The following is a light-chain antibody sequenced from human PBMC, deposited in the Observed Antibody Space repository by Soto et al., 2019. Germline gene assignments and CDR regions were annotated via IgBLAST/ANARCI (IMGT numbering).Light chain of an antibody. CDR2: WAS. CDR1: QTISYTSINKTY. J-gene: IGKJ4*01. V-gene: IGKV4-1*01. Sequence: DIVMTQSPDSLAVSLGERATISCKSSQTISYTSINKTYLAWYQQRPGQPPKLLIYWASIRGSGVPDRLSGSGFGTDFTHTTSSLRNEDVEVYSCQQYFSYPLTLGGGTKVDIK. CDR3: QQYFSYPLT.